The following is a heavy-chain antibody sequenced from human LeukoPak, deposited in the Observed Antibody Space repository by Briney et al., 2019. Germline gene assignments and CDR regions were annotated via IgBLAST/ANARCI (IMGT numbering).Heavy chain of an antibody. CDR2: INHSGST. D-gene: IGHD1-26*01. CDR1: GGSFSGYY. Sequence: KTSETLSLTCAVYGGSFSGYYWSWIRQPPGKGLEWIGEINHSGSTNYNPSLKSRVTISVDTSKNQFSLKLSSVTAADTAVYYCARLIVGAYFDYWGQGTLVTVSS. V-gene: IGHV4-34*01. J-gene: IGHJ4*02. CDR3: ARLIVGAYFDY.